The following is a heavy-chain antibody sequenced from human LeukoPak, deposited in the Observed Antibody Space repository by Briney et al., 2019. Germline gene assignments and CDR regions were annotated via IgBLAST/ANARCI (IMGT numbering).Heavy chain of an antibody. V-gene: IGHV3-21*01. Sequence: KPGGSLRLSCATSGFTFSSYRMNWVRQAPGKGLEWVSSISSSSSHIYYADSVKGRFTIARDNAKNSLYLQMNSLRAEDTAVYDCARDQGGSATAGPFDYWGQGTLVTVSS. J-gene: IGHJ4*02. CDR3: ARDQGGSATAGPFDY. CDR1: GFTFSSYR. CDR2: ISSSSSHI. D-gene: IGHD6-13*01.